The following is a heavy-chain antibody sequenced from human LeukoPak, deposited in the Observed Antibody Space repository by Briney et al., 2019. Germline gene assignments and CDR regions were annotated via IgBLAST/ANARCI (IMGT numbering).Heavy chain of an antibody. CDR3: ARENRYYDTLTKSYGRFFDV. CDR2: TFYDGTT. V-gene: IGHV4-39*07. Sequence: PSETLSLTCTVSGDSIISDTYYWGWIRQPPGKGLEWIGSTFYDGTTYYNPSLQSRVTMSVDTSKNQFSLKLSSVTAADPAVYYCARENRYYDTLTKSYGRFFDVWGRGTLVTVSS. D-gene: IGHD3-9*01. J-gene: IGHJ2*01. CDR1: GDSIISDTYY.